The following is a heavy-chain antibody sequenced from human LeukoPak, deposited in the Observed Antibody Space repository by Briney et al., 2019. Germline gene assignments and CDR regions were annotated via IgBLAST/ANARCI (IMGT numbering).Heavy chain of an antibody. CDR2: ISAYNGNT. CDR1: GYTFTSYG. D-gene: IGHD6-13*01. V-gene: IGHV1-18*01. J-gene: IGHJ4*02. Sequence: ASVKVSCKASGYTFTSYGISWVRQAPGQGLEWMGWISAYNGNTNYAQKLQGRVTMTTDTSTSTAYMELRSLRSDDTVVYYCARRAAAGTPLTDWGQGTLVTVSS. CDR3: ARRAAAGTPLTD.